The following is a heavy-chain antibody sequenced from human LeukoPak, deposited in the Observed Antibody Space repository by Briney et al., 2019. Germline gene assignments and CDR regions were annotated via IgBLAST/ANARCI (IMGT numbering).Heavy chain of an antibody. J-gene: IGHJ4*02. V-gene: IGHV4-61*02. CDR1: GGSISSGSYY. CDR3: ARDSYGDSGDIDY. D-gene: IGHD4-17*01. Sequence: SETLSLTCTVSGGSISSGSYYWSWIRQPAGKGLEWIGRIYTSGSTNYNPSLKSRVTISVDTSKNQFSLKLSSVTAADTAVYYCARDSYGDSGDIDYWGQGTLVTVSS. CDR2: IYTSGST.